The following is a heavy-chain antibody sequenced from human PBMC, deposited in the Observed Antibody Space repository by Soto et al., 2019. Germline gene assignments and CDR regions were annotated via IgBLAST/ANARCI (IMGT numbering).Heavy chain of an antibody. Sequence: EVQLVESGGGLVQPGGSLRLSCAASGFTFSSYELNWVRQAPGKGLEWVSYISSSAGAIYYADSVKGRFTISRDNAKNSLYLQMNSLRAEDTAVYYCAGSSIGGRRRLYYYYALDVWGQGTTVTVSS. CDR3: AGSSIGGRRRLYYYYALDV. V-gene: IGHV3-48*03. D-gene: IGHD6-6*01. J-gene: IGHJ6*02. CDR2: ISSSAGAI. CDR1: GFTFSSYE.